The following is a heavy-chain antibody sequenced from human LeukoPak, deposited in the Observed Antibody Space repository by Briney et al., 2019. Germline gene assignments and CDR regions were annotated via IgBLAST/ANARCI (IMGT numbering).Heavy chain of an antibody. D-gene: IGHD6-13*01. CDR1: GGTFSSYA. CDR2: IIPIFGTA. Sequence: SVKVSCKXSGGTFSSYAITWVRQAPGQGLEWMGRIIPIFGTANYAQKFQGRVTITTDESTSTAYMELSTLRSDDTAVYYCARERPPGNSSNWFLEGYFDIWGQGTLVTVSS. V-gene: IGHV1-69*05. J-gene: IGHJ4*02. CDR3: ARERPPGNSSNWFLEGYFDI.